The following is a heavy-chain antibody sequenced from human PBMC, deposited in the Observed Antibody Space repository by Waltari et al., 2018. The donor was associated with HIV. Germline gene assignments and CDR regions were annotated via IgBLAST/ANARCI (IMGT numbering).Heavy chain of an antibody. Sequence: EVQLVESGGGLVQPGGSLSLSCAASGFTFRSYWMHWVRQAPGKGLVWVSRINSDGSSTNYADSVKGRFTISRDNAKNTVYLQMNSLRAEDTALYYCASLYNYVWGSPPPFDYWGQGTLVTVSS. V-gene: IGHV3-74*01. CDR3: ASLYNYVWGSPPPFDY. J-gene: IGHJ4*02. CDR2: INSDGSST. D-gene: IGHD3-16*01. CDR1: GFTFRSYW.